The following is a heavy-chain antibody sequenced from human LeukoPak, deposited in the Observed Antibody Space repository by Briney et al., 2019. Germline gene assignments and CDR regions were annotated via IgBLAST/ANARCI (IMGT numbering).Heavy chain of an antibody. J-gene: IGHJ4*02. Sequence: ASVKVSCKASGYTFTSYGISWVRQAPGQGLEWMGWISAYNGNTNYAQKLQGRVTMTTDTSTSTAYMELRSLRSDDTAVYYCARGRKYYDFWSGLDYWGQGTLSPSPQ. CDR1: GYTFTSYG. CDR3: ARGRKYYDFWSGLDY. CDR2: ISAYNGNT. D-gene: IGHD3-3*01. V-gene: IGHV1-18*01.